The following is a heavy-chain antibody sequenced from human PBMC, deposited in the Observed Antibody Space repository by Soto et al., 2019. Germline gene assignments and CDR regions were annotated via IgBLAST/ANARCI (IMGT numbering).Heavy chain of an antibody. CDR2: INHRGST. Sequence: QVQLQQWGAGLLKPSETLSLTCAVYGGSFSGYYWHWIRQPPGKGLEWIGEINHRGSTNYNPSLKSRVTISADTSKNQVSLKLSSVTAAETAVYYCSTGNWRSRYWDQGTLVTVSS. D-gene: IGHD1-20*01. CDR1: GGSFSGYY. CDR3: STGNWRSRY. J-gene: IGHJ4*02. V-gene: IGHV4-34*01.